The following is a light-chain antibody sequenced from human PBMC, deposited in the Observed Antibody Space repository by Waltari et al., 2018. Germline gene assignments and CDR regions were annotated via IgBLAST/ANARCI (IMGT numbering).Light chain of an antibody. J-gene: IGLJ3*02. Sequence: QSALTQPRSVSGSPGQSVTISCTGTISDVGGYNYFSWYQQHPGKAPKLMIYDVSKRPSGVPDRFSGSKSGNTASLTISGLQAEDEADYYCCSYAGSYSNWVFGGGTKLTVL. CDR3: CSYAGSYSNWV. CDR1: ISDVGGYNY. CDR2: DVS. V-gene: IGLV2-11*01.